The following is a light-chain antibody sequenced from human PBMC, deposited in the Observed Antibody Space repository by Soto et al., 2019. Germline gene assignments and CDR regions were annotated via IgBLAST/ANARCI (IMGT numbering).Light chain of an antibody. CDR3: QQRSNSFT. CDR1: QSVSSY. V-gene: IGKV3-11*01. J-gene: IGKJ3*01. Sequence: TLSCRASQSVSSYLAWYQQKPGQAPRLPIYDASNRATGIPARFSGSGSGTDFTLTISSLEPEDFAVYYCQQRSNSFTFGPGTKVDIK. CDR2: DAS.